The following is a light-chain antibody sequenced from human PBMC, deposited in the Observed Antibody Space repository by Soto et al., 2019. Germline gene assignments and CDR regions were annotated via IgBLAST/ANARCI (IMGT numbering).Light chain of an antibody. J-gene: IGLJ2*01. V-gene: IGLV1-47*01. CDR3: AAWDDNLSANVV. CDR1: SSNIGSDY. Sequence: QSVLTQPPSASGTPGQRVTISCSGSSSNIGSDYVYWYQQLPGTAPKLLLSRNNQRPSGVPDRFSGSKSGTSASLDISGLRSEDVADYYCAAWDDNLSANVVFGGGTKLTVL. CDR2: RNN.